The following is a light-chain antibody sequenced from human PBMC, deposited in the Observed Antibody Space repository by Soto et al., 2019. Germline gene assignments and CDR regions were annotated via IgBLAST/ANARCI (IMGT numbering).Light chain of an antibody. Sequence: QSALTQPASVSGSPEQSITISCTGTNSDVGGYDYVSWYQHYPGKAPKLLIYQVNNRPSGVSSRFSGSKSGNTASLTFSGLQAEDEADYYCSSLTSSNTWVFGGGTKVTVL. CDR1: NSDVGGYDY. V-gene: IGLV2-14*01. CDR2: QVN. J-gene: IGLJ3*02. CDR3: SSLTSSNTWV.